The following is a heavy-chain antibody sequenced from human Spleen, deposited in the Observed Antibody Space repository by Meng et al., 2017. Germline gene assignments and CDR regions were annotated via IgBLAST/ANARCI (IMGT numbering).Heavy chain of an antibody. J-gene: IGHJ3*02. CDR2: ISSSGSTI. CDR3: ASVEMATISVDAFDI. V-gene: IGHV3-48*03. D-gene: IGHD5-24*01. Sequence: GESLKISCAASGFTFSSYEMNWVRQAPGKGPEWVSYISSSGSTIYYADSVKGRFTISRDNAKNSLYLQMNSLRAEDTAVYYCASVEMATISVDAFDIWGQGTMVTVSS. CDR1: GFTFSSYE.